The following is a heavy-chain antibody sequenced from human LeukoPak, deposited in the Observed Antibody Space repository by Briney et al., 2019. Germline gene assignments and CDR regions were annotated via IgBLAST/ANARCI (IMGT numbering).Heavy chain of an antibody. CDR2: IYYSGST. J-gene: IGHJ4*02. D-gene: IGHD3-10*01. CDR1: GGSISSYY. Sequence: PSETLSLTCTVSGGSISSYYWSWIRQPPGKGLEWIGYIYYSGSTNYNPSLKSRVTISVYTSKNQFSLKLSSVTAADTAVYYCARLGSYWGAFDYWGQGTLVTVSS. CDR3: ARLGSYWGAFDY. V-gene: IGHV4-59*01.